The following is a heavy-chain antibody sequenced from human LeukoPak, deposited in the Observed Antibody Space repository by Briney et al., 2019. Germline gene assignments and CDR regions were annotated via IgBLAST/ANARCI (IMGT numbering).Heavy chain of an antibody. CDR1: GGSISSYY. V-gene: IGHV4-4*07. J-gene: IGHJ4*02. Sequence: SETLSLTCTVSGGSISSYYWSWIRQPAGKGLEWIGRIYTSGSTGYNPSLKSRITMSVDTSKNQFSLKLSSVTAADTAVYYCARVDLRAAYFDYWGQGTLVTVSS. D-gene: IGHD2-15*01. CDR2: IYTSGST. CDR3: ARVDLRAAYFDY.